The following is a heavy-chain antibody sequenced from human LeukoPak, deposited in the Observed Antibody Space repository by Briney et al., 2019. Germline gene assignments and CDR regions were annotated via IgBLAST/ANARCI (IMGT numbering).Heavy chain of an antibody. J-gene: IGHJ4*02. CDR3: VRGFTLGAH. CDR1: GFTFSSYA. CDR2: ISGSGGST. D-gene: IGHD3-3*02. Sequence: GGSLRLSCAASGFTFSSYAMSWVRQAPGKGLEWVSAISGSGGSTYYADSVKGRFTISRDNAENALYLQMNSLRAEDTAVYYCVRGFTLGAHWGQGTLVTVSS. V-gene: IGHV3-23*01.